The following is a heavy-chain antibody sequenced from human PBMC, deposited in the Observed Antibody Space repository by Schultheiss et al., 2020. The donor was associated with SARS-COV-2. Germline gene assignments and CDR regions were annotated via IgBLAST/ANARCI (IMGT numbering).Heavy chain of an antibody. Sequence: GSLRLSCAVYGGSFSGYYWSWIRQPPGKGLEWIGYIYHSGSTNYNPSLKSRVTISVDTSKNQFSLNLTSVTAADTAVYYCARGKARQYSSAWYYFDYWGQGTLVTVSS. CDR1: GGSFSGYY. D-gene: IGHD6-19*01. CDR2: IYHSGST. V-gene: IGHV4-34*01. CDR3: ARGKARQYSSAWYYFDY. J-gene: IGHJ4*02.